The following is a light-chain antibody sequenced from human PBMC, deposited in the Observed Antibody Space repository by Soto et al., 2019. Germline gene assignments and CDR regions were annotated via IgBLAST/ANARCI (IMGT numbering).Light chain of an antibody. J-gene: IGKJ4*01. CDR1: QSVSSY. Sequence: EIVLTQSPATLPLSPGERATLSCRASQSVSSYLAWYQQKPGQAPRLLIYDASNRATGIPARFSGSGSGTDFTLTISSLEPEDFAVYYCQQRRNWPPATFGGGTKVEIK. CDR2: DAS. CDR3: QQRRNWPPAT. V-gene: IGKV3-11*01.